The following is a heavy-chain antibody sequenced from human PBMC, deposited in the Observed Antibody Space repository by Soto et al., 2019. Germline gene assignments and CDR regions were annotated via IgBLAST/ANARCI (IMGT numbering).Heavy chain of an antibody. D-gene: IGHD1-26*01. Sequence: GGSLRLSCAASGFTFSSYSMNWVRQAPGKGLEWVSSISSSSSYIYYADSVKGRFTISRDNAKNSLYLQMNSLRAEDTAVYYCARIVGATKRFLDYWGQGTLVTDSS. V-gene: IGHV3-21*01. CDR2: ISSSSSYI. J-gene: IGHJ4*02. CDR1: GFTFSSYS. CDR3: ARIVGATKRFLDY.